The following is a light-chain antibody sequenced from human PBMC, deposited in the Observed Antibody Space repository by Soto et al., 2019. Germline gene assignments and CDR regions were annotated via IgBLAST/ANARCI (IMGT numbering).Light chain of an antibody. CDR1: QSISTY. V-gene: IGKV1-16*01. Sequence: DIQMTQSPSSLSASVGDRVTITCRASQSISTYLNWYQQKPGKAPKSLIYAASSLQSGVPSRFSGSGSGTDFTLTISCLQSEDFATYYCQQYYSYHTWTFGQGTKVDI. CDR2: AAS. J-gene: IGKJ1*01. CDR3: QQYYSYHTWT.